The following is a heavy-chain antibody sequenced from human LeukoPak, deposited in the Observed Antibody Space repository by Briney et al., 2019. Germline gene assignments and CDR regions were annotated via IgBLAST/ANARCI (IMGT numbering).Heavy chain of an antibody. CDR2: ISSSSSYI. J-gene: IGHJ4*02. CDR1: GFTFSSYS. CDR3: AKDDADFWSGYFDY. Sequence: PGGSLRLSCAASGFTFSSYSMNWVRQAPGKGLEWVSSISSSSSYIYYADSVKGRFTISRDNSKNTLYLQMNSLRAEDTAVYYCAKDDADFWSGYFDYWGQGTLVTVSS. V-gene: IGHV3-21*01. D-gene: IGHD3-3*01.